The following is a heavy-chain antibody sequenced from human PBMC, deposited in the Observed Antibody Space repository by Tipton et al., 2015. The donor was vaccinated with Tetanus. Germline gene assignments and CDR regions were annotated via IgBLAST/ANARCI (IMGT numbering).Heavy chain of an antibody. CDR1: GFTFSSYG. V-gene: IGHV3-33*01. D-gene: IGHD4-17*01. Sequence: SLRLSCAASGFTFSSYGMHWVRQAPGKGLEWVAVIWYDGSNKYYADSVKGRFTISRDNSKNTLYLQMNSLRAEDTAVYYCARGDPSGDYVEHYYYGMDVWGQGTTVTVSS. CDR2: IWYDGSNK. J-gene: IGHJ6*02. CDR3: ARGDPSGDYVEHYYYGMDV.